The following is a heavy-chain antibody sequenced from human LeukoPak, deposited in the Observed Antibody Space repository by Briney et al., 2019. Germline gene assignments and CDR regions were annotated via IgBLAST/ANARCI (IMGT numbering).Heavy chain of an antibody. V-gene: IGHV4-34*01. CDR3: ARVKDTSSGGEFDY. Sequence: LRLSCAASGFTFSDYYMSWIRQPPGKGLEWIGEINHSGSTNYNPSLKSRVTISVDTSKNQFSLKLSSVTAADTAVYYCARVKDTSSGGEFDYWGQGTLVTVSS. CDR1: GFTFSDYY. D-gene: IGHD2-15*01. CDR2: INHSGST. J-gene: IGHJ4*02.